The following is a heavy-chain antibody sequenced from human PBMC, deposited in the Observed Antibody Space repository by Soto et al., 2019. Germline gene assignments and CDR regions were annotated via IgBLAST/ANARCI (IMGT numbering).Heavy chain of an antibody. D-gene: IGHD3-10*01. CDR3: ARCYFGSGTYCF. Sequence: GGSLRLSCAASGFTFSAYEMNWVRQAPGKGLEWVSYISGGGDTKYYADSVKGRFTISRDNAKNSLYLQMTSLRVEDTAVYYCARCYFGSGTYCFWGQGTLVTVSS. J-gene: IGHJ4*02. V-gene: IGHV3-48*03. CDR2: ISGGGDTK. CDR1: GFTFSAYE.